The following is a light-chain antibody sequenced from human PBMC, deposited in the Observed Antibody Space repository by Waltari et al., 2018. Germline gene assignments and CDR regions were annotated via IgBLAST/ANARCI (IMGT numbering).Light chain of an antibody. CDR2: AAS. V-gene: IGKV1-5*03. CDR3: QQFNTYPIP. Sequence: DIQMTQSPSTLSASVGDRVTITCRASHSISTWLAWYQQKPGKAPKLLSYAASRLENGGPSRFSGSGSGTEFTLTISSLQPDDFATYYCQQFNTYPIPFGRGTKVDIK. CDR1: HSISTW. J-gene: IGKJ3*01.